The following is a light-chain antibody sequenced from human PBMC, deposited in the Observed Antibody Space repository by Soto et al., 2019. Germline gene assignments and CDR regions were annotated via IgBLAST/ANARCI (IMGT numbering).Light chain of an antibody. CDR3: ATWDDSLNGPV. Sequence: QSVLTQPPSVSEAPRQRVTISCSGSSSNIANNAVNWYQRLPGKAPKLLIYYDDLLPSGVSDRFSGSKSGTSASLAISGLQSEDEADYYCATWDDSLNGPVFGGGTKLTVL. CDR1: SSNIANNA. V-gene: IGLV1-36*01. CDR2: YDD. J-gene: IGLJ3*02.